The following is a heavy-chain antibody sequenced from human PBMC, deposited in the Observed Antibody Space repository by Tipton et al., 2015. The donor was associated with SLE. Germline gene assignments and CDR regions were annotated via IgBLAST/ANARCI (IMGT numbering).Heavy chain of an antibody. CDR3: ARVGRHDLFDY. D-gene: IGHD1-1*01. J-gene: IGHJ4*02. CDR1: GGSISSSSYY. Sequence: GLVKPSETLSLTCTVSGGSISSSSYYWGWIRQPPGKGLEWIGNIFYSGSTSTYYSPSLRSRVTISVDTSKNQFSLKLSSVTAADTAVYYCARVGRHDLFDYWGQGTLVTVSS. V-gene: IGHV4-39*07. CDR2: IFYSGSTST.